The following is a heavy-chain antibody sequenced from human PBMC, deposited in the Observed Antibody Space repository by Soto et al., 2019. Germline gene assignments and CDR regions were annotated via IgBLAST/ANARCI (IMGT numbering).Heavy chain of an antibody. CDR3: ARDRIAVAGIYYYGMDV. CDR1: GDSVSSNSAA. D-gene: IGHD6-19*01. V-gene: IGHV6-1*01. J-gene: IGHJ6*02. CDR2: TYYRSKWYN. Sequence: SETLSLTCAISGDSVSSNSAAWNWIRQSPSRGLEWLGGTYYRSKWYNDYAVSVKSRITINPDTSKNQFSLQLNSVTPEDTAVYYCARDRIAVAGIYYYGMDVWGQGTTVTVSS.